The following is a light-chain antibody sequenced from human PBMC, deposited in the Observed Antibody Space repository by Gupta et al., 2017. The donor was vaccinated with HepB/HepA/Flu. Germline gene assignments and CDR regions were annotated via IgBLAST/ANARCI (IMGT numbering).Light chain of an antibody. CDR3: QQAYSFPYT. J-gene: IGKJ2*01. CDR2: AAS. V-gene: IGKV1-12*01. Sequence: DIQMTQSPSSVSASVGDTVTITCRASQGIANWLAWYQQKPGKAPKLLIYAASTLQSGVPARFSGSGSGTDYTLTISSLQPEDFATYSCQQAYSFPYTFGQGTKMEIK. CDR1: QGIANW.